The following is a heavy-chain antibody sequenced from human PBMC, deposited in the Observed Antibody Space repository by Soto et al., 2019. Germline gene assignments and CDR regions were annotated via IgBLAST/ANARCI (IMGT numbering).Heavy chain of an antibody. V-gene: IGHV3-11*01. CDR1: GFRFSDDY. CDR3: AGDPYYYGSAF. Sequence: QVQLVESGGALVEPGGSLRLSCAASGFRFSDDYMTWIRQAPGKGLEWVSKISSSGTTMYYADYVKGRFTVSRDNAKNSLYLGMSSLRAEDTAVYYCAGDPYYYGSAFWGQGTLGTFSS. J-gene: IGHJ4*02. CDR2: ISSSGTTM. D-gene: IGHD3-10*01.